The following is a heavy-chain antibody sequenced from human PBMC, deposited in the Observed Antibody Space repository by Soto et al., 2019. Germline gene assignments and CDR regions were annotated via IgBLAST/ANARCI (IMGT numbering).Heavy chain of an antibody. CDR3: ARVRYGDYFDY. J-gene: IGHJ4*02. D-gene: IGHD4-17*01. CDR1: GGSISIGGDS. Sequence: TLSLTCAVSGGSISIGGDSWSWIRQPPGKGLEWIGYIYHSGSTYYNPSLKSRVTISVDRSKTQFTLKLSSVTAADTAVYYCARVRYGDYFDYWGQGTLVPVSS. V-gene: IGHV4-30-2*01. CDR2: IYHSGST.